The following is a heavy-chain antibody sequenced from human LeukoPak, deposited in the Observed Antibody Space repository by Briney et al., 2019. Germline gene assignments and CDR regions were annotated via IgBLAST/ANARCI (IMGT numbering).Heavy chain of an antibody. V-gene: IGHV4-4*02. J-gene: IGHJ4*02. CDR2: VSLGGQT. CDR3: SRESGAFCPFGY. D-gene: IGHD1-26*01. CDR1: GGSISNTNW. Sequence: PSGTLSLTCDVSGGSISNTNWWSWVRQPPGQGLEWIGEVSLGGQTNYNPSLKGRVTMARDESSNQLSLKLTSVTAADTAIYYCSRESGAFCPFGYWGQGTLVIVPS.